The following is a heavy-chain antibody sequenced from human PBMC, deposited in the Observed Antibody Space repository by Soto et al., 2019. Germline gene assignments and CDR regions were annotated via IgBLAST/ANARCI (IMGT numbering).Heavy chain of an antibody. Sequence: QVQLVQSGAEVKKPGSSVKVSCKASGGTFSSYAISWVRQAPGQGLEWMGGIIPIFGTANYAQKFQGRVTITADKSTSTAYMELSSLRSEDTAVYYCARSYDFWSGYYTPRFDPWGQGTLVTVSS. CDR3: ARSYDFWSGYYTPRFDP. V-gene: IGHV1-69*06. J-gene: IGHJ5*02. D-gene: IGHD3-3*01. CDR1: GGTFSSYA. CDR2: IIPIFGTA.